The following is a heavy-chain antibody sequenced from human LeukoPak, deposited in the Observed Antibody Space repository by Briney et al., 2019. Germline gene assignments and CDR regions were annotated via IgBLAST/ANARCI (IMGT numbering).Heavy chain of an antibody. CDR3: ASSGLVSALFDY. J-gene: IGHJ4*02. V-gene: IGHV4-39*07. CDR2: IYYSGST. D-gene: IGHD3/OR15-3a*01. CDR1: GGSISSSSYY. Sequence: SETLSLTCTVSGGSISSSSYYWGWIRQPPGKGLEWIGSIYYSGSTYYNPSLKSRVTISVDTSKNQFSLKLSSVTAADTAVYYCASSGLVSALFDYWGQGTLVTVSS.